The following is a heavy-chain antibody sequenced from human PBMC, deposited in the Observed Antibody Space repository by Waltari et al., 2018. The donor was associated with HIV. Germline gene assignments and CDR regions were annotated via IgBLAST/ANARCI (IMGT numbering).Heavy chain of an antibody. Sequence: EVHLVESGGGLVQQGRSLRLSCKASGSNFGAYAVTWLRQAPGKGLEWVGFIRSKPYGGTREYAASVKGRFTISRDDSKNIAFLQMDSLKIEDTAVYYCARGVNLRCTGDCYSAYWGQGTLVTVSS. V-gene: IGHV3-49*03. CDR3: ARGVNLRCTGDCYSAY. D-gene: IGHD2-21*02. CDR2: IRSKPYGGTR. CDR1: GSNFGAYA. J-gene: IGHJ4*02.